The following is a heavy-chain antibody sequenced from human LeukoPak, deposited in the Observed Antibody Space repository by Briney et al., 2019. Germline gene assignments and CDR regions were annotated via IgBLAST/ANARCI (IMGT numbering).Heavy chain of an antibody. V-gene: IGHV1-8*01. J-gene: IGHJ3*02. CDR1: GYTFTSYD. D-gene: IGHD3-16*02. CDR2: MNPASGNT. CDR3: ARVPREIASI. Sequence: ASVKVSCKASGYTFTSYDINWVRQATGQGLEWMGYMNPASGNTGYAQKFQGRVTMSTDTSISTAYMELSSLRSEDTAVYYCARVPREIASIWGQGTMVTVSS.